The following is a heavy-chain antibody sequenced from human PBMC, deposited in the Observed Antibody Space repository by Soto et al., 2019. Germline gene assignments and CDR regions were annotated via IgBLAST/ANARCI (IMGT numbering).Heavy chain of an antibody. CDR1: GVSLSTSGMG. CDR2: VYWDDDK. Sequence: QVTLKESGPTLVKPTQTLTLTCTFSGVSLSTSGMGVGWIRQPPGKALEWLALVYWDDDKRYSPSLKSRLTITKDTSKNQVVLTMTYMDPVDTATYYCAHMIEGAFFEHWGQGTLVTGSS. D-gene: IGHD2-21*01. V-gene: IGHV2-5*02. CDR3: AHMIEGAFFEH. J-gene: IGHJ4*02.